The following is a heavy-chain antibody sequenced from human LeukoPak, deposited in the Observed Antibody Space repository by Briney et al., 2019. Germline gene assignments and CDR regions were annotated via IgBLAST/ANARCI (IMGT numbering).Heavy chain of an antibody. Sequence: PSETLSLTCAVYGGSFSGYYWSWIRQPPGKGLEWSAEINHSGSTNYNPSLKSRVTISVDTSKNQFSLKLSSVTAADTAVYYCARRAFYYYDSSGYYYVGRNTFDYWGQGTLVSVSS. CDR3: ARRAFYYYDSSGYYYVGRNTFDY. CDR2: INHSGST. D-gene: IGHD3-22*01. CDR1: GGSFSGYY. J-gene: IGHJ4*02. V-gene: IGHV4-34*01.